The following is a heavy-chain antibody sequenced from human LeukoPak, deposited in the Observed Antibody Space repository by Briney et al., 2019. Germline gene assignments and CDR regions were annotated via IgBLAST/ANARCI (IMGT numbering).Heavy chain of an antibody. J-gene: IGHJ5*02. Sequence: GGSLRLSCAASGFTFSSYSMNWVRQAPGKGLEWVSSISSSSSYIYYADSVKGRFTISRDNAKNSLYLQMNSLRAEDTAVYYCARDSYDFWSGYYHWFDPWGQGTLVTVSS. CDR3: ARDSYDFWSGYYHWFDP. V-gene: IGHV3-21*01. CDR2: ISSSSSYI. CDR1: GFTFSSYS. D-gene: IGHD3-3*01.